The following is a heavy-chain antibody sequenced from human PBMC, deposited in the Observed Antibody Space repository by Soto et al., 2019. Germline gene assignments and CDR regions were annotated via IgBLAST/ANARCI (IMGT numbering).Heavy chain of an antibody. CDR1: GGSFSGYY. J-gene: IGHJ6*02. CDR2: INHSGST. V-gene: IGHV4-34*01. CDR3: ARGGLLWFGDYYYGMDV. Sequence: QVQLQQWGAGLLKPSETLSLTCAVYGGSFSGYYWSWIRQPPGKGLEWIGEINHSGSTNYNPSLKSRVTISVDTSKNQFALKLISVTAADTAVYYCARGGLLWFGDYYYGMDVWGQGTTVTVSS. D-gene: IGHD3-10*01.